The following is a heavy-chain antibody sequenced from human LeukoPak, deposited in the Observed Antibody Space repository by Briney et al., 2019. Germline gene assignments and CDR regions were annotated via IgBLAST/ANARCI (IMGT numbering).Heavy chain of an antibody. Sequence: GRSLRLSCAASGFTFSSYAMHWVRQAPGKGLEWVAVISYDGSNKYYADSVKGRFTISRDNSKNTLYLQMNSLRAEDTAVYYCAREGYSSGWTNWGQGTLVTVSS. D-gene: IGHD6-19*01. V-gene: IGHV3-30-3*01. CDR1: GFTFSSYA. J-gene: IGHJ4*02. CDR2: ISYDGSNK. CDR3: AREGYSSGWTN.